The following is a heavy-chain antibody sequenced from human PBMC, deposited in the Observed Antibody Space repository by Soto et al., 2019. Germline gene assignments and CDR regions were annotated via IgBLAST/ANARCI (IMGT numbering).Heavy chain of an antibody. CDR3: ARYCNGGACYSASLDY. CDR2: ISYDGSKE. Sequence: PGGSLRLSCAASGFTFSSYAMHWVRQAPGKGLEWVAVISYDGSKESYADSVKGRFAVSRDNSKNTLYLQMNSLRPEDTAVYYCARYCNGGACYSASLDYWGQGTQVTVSS. V-gene: IGHV3-30*09. J-gene: IGHJ4*02. D-gene: IGHD2-15*01. CDR1: GFTFSSYA.